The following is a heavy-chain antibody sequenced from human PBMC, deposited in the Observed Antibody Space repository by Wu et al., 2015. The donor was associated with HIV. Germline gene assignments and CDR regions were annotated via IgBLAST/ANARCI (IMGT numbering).Heavy chain of an antibody. CDR2: INPSGGST. Sequence: QVQLVQSGAEVKKPGASVKVSCKASGYTFTSYYMHWVRQAPGQGLEWMAIINPSGGSTTYAQKFQGRVTMTRDTSTSTVYMELSSLRSEDTAVYYCARVEMATTYYYYGMDVWGQGTTVTVSS. D-gene: IGHD5-24*01. CDR3: ARVEMATTYYYYGMDV. V-gene: IGHV1-46*01. CDR1: GYTFTSYY. J-gene: IGHJ6*02.